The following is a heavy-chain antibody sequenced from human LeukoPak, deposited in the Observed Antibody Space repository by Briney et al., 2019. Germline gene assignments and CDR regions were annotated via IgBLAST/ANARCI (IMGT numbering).Heavy chain of an antibody. D-gene: IGHD3-10*01. Sequence: SETLSLTCTVSGVSISSSYSYWGWIRQPPGMGLEWIGSIYYTGNTYYNASLKSQVSISIDTSKNQFSLKLTSVTAADTAVYYCAKSLYGSGSYYNWFDPWGQGTLVTVSS. J-gene: IGHJ5*02. CDR1: GVSISSSYSY. CDR3: AKSLYGSGSYYNWFDP. V-gene: IGHV4-39*01. CDR2: IYYTGNT.